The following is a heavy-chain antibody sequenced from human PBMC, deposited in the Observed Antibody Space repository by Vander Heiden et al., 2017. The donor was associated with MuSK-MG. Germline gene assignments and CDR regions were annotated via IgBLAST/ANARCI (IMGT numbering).Heavy chain of an antibody. CDR1: GFTFSAYA. J-gene: IGHJ4*02. V-gene: IGHV3-23*01. CDR3: AKGDWLDY. D-gene: IGHD2-21*02. CDR2: ISPSGGST. Sequence: EVQLLESGGGLVQPGGSLRLPCPASGFTFSAYAMSWVRQAPGKGLEWVSAISPSGGSTYYADSVKGRFTISRDDSKNTLYLQMNSLRADDTAIYYCAKGDWLDYWGQGTLVTVSS.